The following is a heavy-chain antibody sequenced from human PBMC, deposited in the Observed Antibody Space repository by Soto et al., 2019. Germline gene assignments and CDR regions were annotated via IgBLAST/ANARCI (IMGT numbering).Heavy chain of an antibody. D-gene: IGHD6-19*01. CDR3: ARVGSSGIAVAGTIFPLPYYYGMDV. Sequence: EVQLVESGGGLVKPGGSLRLSCAASGFTFSSYSMNWVRQAPGKGLEWVSSISSSSSYIYYADSVKGRFTISRDNAKNYMYLQMNSLRAEDTAVYYCARVGSSGIAVAGTIFPLPYYYGMDVWGQGTTVTVSS. CDR2: ISSSSSYI. CDR1: GFTFSSYS. J-gene: IGHJ6*02. V-gene: IGHV3-21*01.